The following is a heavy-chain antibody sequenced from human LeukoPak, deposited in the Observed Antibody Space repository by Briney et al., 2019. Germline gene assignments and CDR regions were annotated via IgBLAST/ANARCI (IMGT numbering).Heavy chain of an antibody. V-gene: IGHV6-1*01. CDR3: ARAIRPYSGYDC. Sequence: SQTLSLTCAISGDSVSSNSAAWSWIRQSPSRGLEWLGRTYYRSKWYDDYAVSVRSRITINPDTSKNQFSLQLKSVTPEDTAVYYCARAIRPYSGYDCWGQGTPVTVSS. D-gene: IGHD5-12*01. CDR1: GDSVSSNSAA. J-gene: IGHJ4*02. CDR2: TYYRSKWYD.